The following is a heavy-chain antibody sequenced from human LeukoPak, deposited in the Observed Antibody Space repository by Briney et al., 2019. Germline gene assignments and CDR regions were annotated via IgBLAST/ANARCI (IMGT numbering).Heavy chain of an antibody. CDR3: ATIKRGSIFGYFDF. Sequence: SETLSLTCTVSGGSITSHYWSWVRQPPGKGLEWIAYLFDSVRTKDNPSLKSRLTRSADTSKIQCSLRLNSVTAADTAVYYCATIKRGSIFGYFDFWGQGIKVTVSS. D-gene: IGHD5-18*01. CDR2: LFDSVRT. V-gene: IGHV4-59*11. J-gene: IGHJ4*02. CDR1: GGSITSHY.